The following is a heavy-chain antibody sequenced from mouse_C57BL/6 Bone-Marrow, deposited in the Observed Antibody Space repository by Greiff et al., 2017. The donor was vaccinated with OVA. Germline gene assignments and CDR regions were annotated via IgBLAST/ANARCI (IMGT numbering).Heavy chain of an antibody. CDR2: IDPEDGDT. D-gene: IGHD1-1*01. CDR3: TTPTVVATGPYFDV. V-gene: IGHV14-1*01. Sequence: EVKLQESGAELVRPGASVKLSCTASGFNIKDYYMHWVKQRPEQGLEWIGRIDPEDGDTEYAPKFQGKATMTADTSSNTAYLQLSSLTSEDTAVYYCTTPTVVATGPYFDVWGTGTTVTVSS. CDR1: GFNIKDYY. J-gene: IGHJ1*03.